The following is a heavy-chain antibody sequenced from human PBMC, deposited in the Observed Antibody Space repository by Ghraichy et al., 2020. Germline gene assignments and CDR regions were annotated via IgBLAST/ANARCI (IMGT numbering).Heavy chain of an antibody. J-gene: IGHJ4*02. Sequence: SGPTLVKPTQTLTLTCTFSGFSLSTPGIFVSWIRQPPGKALEWLALIDWDDDKYYSTSLETRLTISKDTSKNQVVLTMTNMDPVDTATYYCARSFYCTNAVCYHHYFDYWGKGTQVTVSS. D-gene: IGHD2-8*01. V-gene: IGHV2-70*01. CDR3: ARSFYCTNAVCYHHYFDY. CDR1: GFSLSTPGIF. CDR2: IDWDDDK.